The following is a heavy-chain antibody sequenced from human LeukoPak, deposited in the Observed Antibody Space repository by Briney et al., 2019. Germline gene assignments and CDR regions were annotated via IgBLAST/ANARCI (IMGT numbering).Heavy chain of an antibody. V-gene: IGHV3-33*06. J-gene: IGHJ6*03. CDR1: AFTFSSYG. Sequence: PGRSLRLSCAASAFTFSSYGMHWVRQAPGKGLEWVAVIWYDGSNKYYANSVKGRFTISRANSKNTLYLQMNSPRAEDTAVYYCAKEGLLTGYPRYYYYYYMDVWGKGTTVTVSS. CDR2: IWYDGSNK. D-gene: IGHD3-9*01. CDR3: AKEGLLTGYPRYYYYYYMDV.